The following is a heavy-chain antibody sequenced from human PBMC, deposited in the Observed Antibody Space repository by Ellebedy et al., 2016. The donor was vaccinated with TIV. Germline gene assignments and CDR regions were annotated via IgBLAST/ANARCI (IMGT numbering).Heavy chain of an antibody. Sequence: AASVKVSCKASGYTFTSQEIAWVRQAPGQSPEWMGWVHPNNGDTGYAQQFQGRITITTDNSRRTAYMELGSLKSGDTAVYYCARGDRFCSVGRCYGCDLWGQGTLVTVSS. D-gene: IGHD2-15*01. CDR1: GYTFTSQE. J-gene: IGHJ5*02. V-gene: IGHV1-8*03. CDR2: VHPNNGDT. CDR3: ARGDRFCSVGRCYGCDL.